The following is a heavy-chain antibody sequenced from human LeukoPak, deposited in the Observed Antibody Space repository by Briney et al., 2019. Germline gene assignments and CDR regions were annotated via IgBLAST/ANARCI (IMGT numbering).Heavy chain of an antibody. V-gene: IGHV3-53*01. J-gene: IGHJ4*02. Sequence: GGALRLSCAASGFTVSSNYMSWVRQAPGKGVEWVSVIYSGGSTHYADSVRGRFTISRDNSKNTLYLQMNSLGAEDTAVYYCAKDPSRVGAGGEPVDYWGQGTLVTVSS. CDR1: GFTVSSNY. CDR2: IYSGGST. D-gene: IGHD1-26*01. CDR3: AKDPSRVGAGGEPVDY.